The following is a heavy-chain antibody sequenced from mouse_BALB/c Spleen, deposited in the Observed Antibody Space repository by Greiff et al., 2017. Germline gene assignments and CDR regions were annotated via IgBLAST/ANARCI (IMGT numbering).Heavy chain of an antibody. CDR3: ARGGEGRGVVEVYYAMDY. D-gene: IGHD1-1*01. V-gene: IGHV1-63*02. CDR2: IYPGGGYT. Sequence: VQLQESGAELVRPGTSVKMSCKAAGYTFTNYWIGWVKQRPGHGLEWIGDIYPGGGYTNYNEKFKGKATLTADTSSSTAYMQLSSLTSEDTAVYYCARGGEGRGVVEVYYAMDYWGQGTSVTVSS. CDR1: GYTFTNYW. J-gene: IGHJ4*01.